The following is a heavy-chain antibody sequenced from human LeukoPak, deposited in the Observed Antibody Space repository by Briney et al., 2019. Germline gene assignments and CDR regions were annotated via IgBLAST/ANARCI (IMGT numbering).Heavy chain of an antibody. D-gene: IGHD3-10*01. Sequence: GGSLRLSCAASGFTFSSYGMHWVRQAPGKGLEWVAVISYDGSNKYYTDSVKGRFTISRDNSKNTLYLQMNSLRAEDTAVYYCARLFSNTFYYHSGTHLDYWGQGTLVTVSS. V-gene: IGHV3-30*03. J-gene: IGHJ4*02. CDR2: ISYDGSNK. CDR1: GFTFSSYG. CDR3: ARLFSNTFYYHSGTHLDY.